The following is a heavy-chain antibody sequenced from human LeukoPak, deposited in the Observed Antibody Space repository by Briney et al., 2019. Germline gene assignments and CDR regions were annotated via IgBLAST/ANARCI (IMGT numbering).Heavy chain of an antibody. V-gene: IGHV4-34*01. D-gene: IGHD3-10*01. CDR3: ARGSGSYYQTFDY. CDR2: INHSGST. CDR1: GGSFSGYY. Sequence: SETLSLTCAVYGGSFSGYYWSWIRQPPGKGLEWIGEINHSGSTNYNPSLKSRVTISVDTSKNQFSLKLSSVTAADTAVYYCARGSGSYYQTFDYWGQGTLVTVSS. J-gene: IGHJ4*02.